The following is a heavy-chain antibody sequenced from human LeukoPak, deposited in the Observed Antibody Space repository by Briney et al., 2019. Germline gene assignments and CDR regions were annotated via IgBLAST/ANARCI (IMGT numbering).Heavy chain of an antibody. D-gene: IGHD6-13*01. V-gene: IGHV1-24*01. Sequence: ASVKVSCKASGGTLSNYAISWVRQAPGQGLEWMGGFDPEDGETIYAQKFQGRVTMTEDTSTDTAYMELSSLRSEDTAVYYCATYSREDSSRWLDNYWGQGTLVTVSS. CDR3: ATYSREDSSRWLDNY. CDR2: FDPEDGET. CDR1: GGTLSNYA. J-gene: IGHJ4*02.